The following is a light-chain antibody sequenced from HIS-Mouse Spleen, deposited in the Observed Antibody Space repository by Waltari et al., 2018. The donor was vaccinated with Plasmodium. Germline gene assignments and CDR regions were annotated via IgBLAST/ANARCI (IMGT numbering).Light chain of an antibody. V-gene: IGLV3-25*03. J-gene: IGLJ2*01. CDR1: ALPKPY. CDR3: QSADSSGTYQV. CDR2: KDS. Sequence: SYELTQPSSVSVSPGQTARITCSGDALPKPYTYLYQQKPGQAPVLVIYKDSERPSGIPERFSGSSSGTTVTLTISGVQAEDEADYYCQSADSSGTYQVFGGGTKLTVL.